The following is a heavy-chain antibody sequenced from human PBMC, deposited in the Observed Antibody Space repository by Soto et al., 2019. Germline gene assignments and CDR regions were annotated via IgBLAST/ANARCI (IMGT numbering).Heavy chain of an antibody. V-gene: IGHV4-4*02. D-gene: IGHD3-22*01. CDR3: ARRSRRSGYYSYYLI. Sequence: PSETLSLTCAVSGGSISSSNWWSWVRQPPGKGLEWIGEIYHSGSTNYNPSLKSRVTISVDKSKNQFSLKLSSVTAADTAVYYCARRSRRSGYYSYYLIWGQGTLVTVSS. CDR1: GGSISSSNW. CDR2: IYHSGST. J-gene: IGHJ4*02.